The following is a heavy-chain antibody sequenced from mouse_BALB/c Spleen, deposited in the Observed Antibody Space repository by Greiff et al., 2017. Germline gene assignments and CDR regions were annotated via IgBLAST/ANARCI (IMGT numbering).Heavy chain of an antibody. V-gene: IGHV3-6*02. J-gene: IGHJ2*01. CDR3: ARNGYFDY. CDR1: GYSITSGYY. Sequence: EVQLQESGPGLVKPSQSLSLTCSVTGYSITSGYYWNWIRQFPGNKLEWMGSISYDGSNNYNPSLKNPISITRDTSKNQFFLKLNSVTTEDTATYYCARNGYFDYWGQGTTLTVSS. CDR2: ISYDGSN.